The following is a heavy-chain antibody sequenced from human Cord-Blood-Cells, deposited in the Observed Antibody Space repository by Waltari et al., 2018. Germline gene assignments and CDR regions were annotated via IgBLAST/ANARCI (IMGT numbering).Heavy chain of an antibody. Sequence: QVQLQQWGAGLVQPSETLSPSCAAHGGSFSGYYWSWIRQPPGKGLEWIGEINHSGSTNYNPSLKSRVTISVDTSKNQFSLKLSSVTAADTAVYYCASFEYWGQGTLVTVSS. V-gene: IGHV4-34*01. CDR3: ASFEY. CDR1: GGSFSGYY. J-gene: IGHJ4*02. CDR2: INHSGST.